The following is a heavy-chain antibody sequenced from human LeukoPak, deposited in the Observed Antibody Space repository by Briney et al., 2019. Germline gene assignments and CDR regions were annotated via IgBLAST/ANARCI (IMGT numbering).Heavy chain of an antibody. Sequence: ASVKVSCMACGYTLTRYYMHWVRQAPGQGLEWVGWLNPNCGGTNYAQKFQGRLTMTSDTSSSTAYMELSRLRDHDTVVYYCARGITIFGVVITSYVDPWGQGTLVTVSS. CDR2: LNPNCGGT. D-gene: IGHD3-3*01. CDR3: ARGITIFGVVITSYVDP. CDR1: GYTLTRYY. J-gene: IGHJ5*02. V-gene: IGHV1-2*02.